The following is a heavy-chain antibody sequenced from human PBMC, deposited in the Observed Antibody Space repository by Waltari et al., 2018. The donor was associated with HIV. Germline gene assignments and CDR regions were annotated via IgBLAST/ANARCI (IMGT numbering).Heavy chain of an antibody. D-gene: IGHD7-27*01. CDR1: GGSITTYY. CDR3: ARHRTTFTGAYPYWYVAR. J-gene: IGHJ2*01. V-gene: IGHV4-59*08. Sequence: QVQLQESGPGLVKPSETLSLTCTVSGGSITTYYWSWIRQPPGTGLEWIGNIYYSENTNYTPTCMRRVTISADPPKNQLSLSLSSATVEERAVSYCARHRTTFTGAYPYWYVARWGRGTLVTVSS. CDR2: IYYSENT.